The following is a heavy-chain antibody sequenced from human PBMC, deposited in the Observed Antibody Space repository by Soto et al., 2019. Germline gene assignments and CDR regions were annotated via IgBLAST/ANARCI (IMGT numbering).Heavy chain of an antibody. J-gene: IGHJ4*02. V-gene: IGHV3-30-3*01. CDR2: ISYDGSNK. Sequence: GGSLRLSCAASGFTFSSYAMHWVRQAPGKGLEWVAVISYDGSNKYYADSVKGRFTISRDNSKNTLYLQMNSLRAEDTAVYYCARDRLRYYDFWSGYSEHFFDYCGQGTLVTVSS. CDR3: ARDRLRYYDFWSGYSEHFFDY. D-gene: IGHD3-3*01. CDR1: GFTFSSYA.